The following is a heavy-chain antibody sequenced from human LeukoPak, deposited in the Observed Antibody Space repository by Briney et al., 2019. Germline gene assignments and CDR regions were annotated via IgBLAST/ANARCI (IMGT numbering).Heavy chain of an antibody. CDR1: GFTYSNFA. CDR2: IGNNGDTT. J-gene: IGHJ3*01. V-gene: IGHV3-23*01. D-gene: IGHD6-13*01. Sequence: GGSLRLSCAASGFTYSNFALSWVRQAPGKGLEWVSSIGNNGDTTYYADSVKGRFTISRDNSKNTLCLQMNSLRADDTAVYYCAKTWYSDGFDLWGQGTMVTVSS. CDR3: AKTWYSDGFDL.